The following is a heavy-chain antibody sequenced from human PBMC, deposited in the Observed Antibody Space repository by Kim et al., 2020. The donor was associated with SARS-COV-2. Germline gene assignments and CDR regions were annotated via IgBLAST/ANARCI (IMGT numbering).Heavy chain of an antibody. CDR3: AKYRCGSEWYYYIDS. J-gene: IGHJ4*01. V-gene: IGHV3-23*01. Sequence: GGSLRLSCAASGFTFSSYSLSWVRQAPGKGLEWVSAISGSSGRTRYADSVKGRFTISRDNSKNTLYLQMNSLRAEDTAVYSCAKYRCGSEWYYYIDSWG. D-gene: IGHD2-21*01. CDR1: GFTFSSYS. CDR2: ISGSSGRT.